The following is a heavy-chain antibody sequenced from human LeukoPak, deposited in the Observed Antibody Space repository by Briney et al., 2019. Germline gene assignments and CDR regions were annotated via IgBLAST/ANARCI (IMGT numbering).Heavy chain of an antibody. V-gene: IGHV4-30-2*01. CDR1: GGSLSRGGYS. J-gene: IGHJ5*02. Sequence: SQTLSLTCAVSGGSLSRGGYSWSWIRQPPGKGLEWIGYIYHSGSTYYNPSLKSRVTISVDRSKNHFSLKLSSMTAADTAVYYCARGIRRSPYRFDPWGQGTLVTVSS. CDR2: IYHSGST. CDR3: ARGIRRSPYRFDP.